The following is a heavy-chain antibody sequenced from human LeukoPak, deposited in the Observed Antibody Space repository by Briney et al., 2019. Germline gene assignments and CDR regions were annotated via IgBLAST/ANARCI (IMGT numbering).Heavy chain of an antibody. CDR1: GFTFSSYA. J-gene: IGHJ6*02. Sequence: GGSLRLSCAASGFTFSSYAMHWVRQAPVKALEWVAVISYDGSNKYYADSVKGRFTISRDNSKNTLYLQMNSLRAEDTAVYYCARGSLVVPAALYYYYGMDVWGQGTTVTVSS. CDR3: ARGSLVVPAALYYYYGMDV. V-gene: IGHV3-30-3*01. CDR2: ISYDGSNK. D-gene: IGHD2-2*01.